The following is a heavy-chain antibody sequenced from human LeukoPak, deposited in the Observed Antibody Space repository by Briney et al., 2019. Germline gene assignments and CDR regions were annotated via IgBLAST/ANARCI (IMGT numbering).Heavy chain of an antibody. V-gene: IGHV4-59*01. D-gene: IGHD2-15*01. CDR3: ARTTEGYCRGRSCYSYYYYMDV. CDR1: GGSISSYY. J-gene: IGHJ6*03. Sequence: PSETLSLTCTVSGGSISSYYWSWIRQPPGKGLEWIGYIYYSGSTNYNPSLKSRVTISVDTSKNQFPLKLSSVTAADTAVYYCARTTEGYCRGRSCYSYYYYMDVWGKGTTVTVSS. CDR2: IYYSGST.